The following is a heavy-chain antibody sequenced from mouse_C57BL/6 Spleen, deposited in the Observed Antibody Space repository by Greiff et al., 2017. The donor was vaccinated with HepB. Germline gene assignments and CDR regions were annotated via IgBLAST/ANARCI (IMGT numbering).Heavy chain of an antibody. Sequence: EVKLVESGGGLVKPGGSLKLSCAASGFTFSDYGMHWVRQAPEKGLEWVAYLSSGSSTIYYADTVKGRFTITRDNAKNTLFLQMTSLRSEDAAMYYCARRGVDDGYFCWYFDVWGTGTTVTVTS. CDR2: LSSGSSTI. CDR3: ARRGVDDGYFCWYFDV. CDR1: GFTFSDYG. V-gene: IGHV5-17*01. J-gene: IGHJ1*03. D-gene: IGHD2-3*01.